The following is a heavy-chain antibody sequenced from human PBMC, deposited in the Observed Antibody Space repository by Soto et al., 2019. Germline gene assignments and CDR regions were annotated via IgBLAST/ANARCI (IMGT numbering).Heavy chain of an antibody. Sequence: PGGSLRLSCTASGFTFGDYAMSWFRQAPGKGLEWVGFIRSKAYGGTTEYAASVKGRFTISRDDSKSIAYPQMNSLKTEDTAVYYCTREREYYDYIWGSYREPVDAFDIWGQGTMVTVSS. J-gene: IGHJ3*02. CDR3: TREREYYDYIWGSYREPVDAFDI. CDR2: IRSKAYGGTT. D-gene: IGHD3-16*02. CDR1: GFTFGDYA. V-gene: IGHV3-49*03.